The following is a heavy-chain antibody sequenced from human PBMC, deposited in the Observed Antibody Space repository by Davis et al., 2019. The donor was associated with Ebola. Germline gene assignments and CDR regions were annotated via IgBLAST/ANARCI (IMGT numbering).Heavy chain of an antibody. CDR2: INPNSGGT. V-gene: IGHV1-2*06. Sequence: ASVKVSCKASGYTFTGYYMHWVRQAPGQGLEWMGRINPNSGGTNYAQKFQGRVTMTRDTSISTAYMELSRLRSDDTAVYSCARDPYYYDSSGYYYPFDYWGQGTLVTVSS. J-gene: IGHJ4*02. CDR3: ARDPYYYDSSGYYYPFDY. CDR1: GYTFTGYY. D-gene: IGHD3-22*01.